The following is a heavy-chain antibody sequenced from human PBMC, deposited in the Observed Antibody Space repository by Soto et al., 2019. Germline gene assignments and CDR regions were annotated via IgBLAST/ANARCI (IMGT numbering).Heavy chain of an antibody. Sequence: PXDXLKISSKGSVYXFTSYGLVWLRHMTGKGLEFMGISYPGYSDTRYSPSFQGQVTISADKSISTAYLQWRSLKASDHAMYYCARSRITMVRGVIRPAGGMDVWGQATTVTVS. CDR3: ARSRITMVRGVIRPAGGMDV. J-gene: IGHJ6*02. CDR1: VYXFTSYG. V-gene: IGHV5-51*01. D-gene: IGHD3-10*01. CDR2: SYPGYSDT.